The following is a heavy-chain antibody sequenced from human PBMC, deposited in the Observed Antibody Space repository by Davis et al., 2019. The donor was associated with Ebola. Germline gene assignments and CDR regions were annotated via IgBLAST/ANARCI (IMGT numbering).Heavy chain of an antibody. J-gene: IGHJ4*02. D-gene: IGHD3-3*01. CDR3: ARAGFDEVLDY. CDR1: GFIFRNYA. CDR2: VSHSERER. V-gene: IGHV3-30*04. Sequence: PGGSLRLPCAASGFIFRNYAMHWVRQAPGKGLEWVAVVSHSERERFYADSVKGRFTISRDNSENTLYLQMNSLTADDTSVYYCARAGFDEVLDYWGQGTPVTVSS.